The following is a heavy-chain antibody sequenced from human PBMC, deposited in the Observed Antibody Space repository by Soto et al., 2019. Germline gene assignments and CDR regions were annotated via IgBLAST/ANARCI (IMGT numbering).Heavy chain of an antibody. CDR2: IYYSGNT. Sequence: PSETLSLTCIVSGGSISRGNYYWTWIRQPPGKGLEGIGYIYYSGNTYYNPSLKSRVTISVDTSKIQFSLKQSSVTAADTAVYYCARVRREYDNSGPVDYWGQGTLVTVSS. CDR3: ARVRREYDNSGPVDY. J-gene: IGHJ4*02. V-gene: IGHV4-30-4*01. CDR1: GGSISRGNYY. D-gene: IGHD3-22*01.